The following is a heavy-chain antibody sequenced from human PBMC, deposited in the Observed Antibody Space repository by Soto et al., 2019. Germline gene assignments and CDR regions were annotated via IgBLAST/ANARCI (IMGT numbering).Heavy chain of an antibody. D-gene: IGHD6-19*01. Sequence: GGSLRLSCVASQFPFDVYSMHWVRRAPGKGLEWLAVSSFDGTQQFYGDSVKGRFTVSRDNSNNTLYLEMNSLRTEDTAVYYCAKQLRGSGWYPLDSWGQGTPVTVS. CDR3: AKQLRGSGWYPLDS. J-gene: IGHJ4*02. CDR1: QFPFDVYS. V-gene: IGHV3-30*18. CDR2: SSFDGTQQ.